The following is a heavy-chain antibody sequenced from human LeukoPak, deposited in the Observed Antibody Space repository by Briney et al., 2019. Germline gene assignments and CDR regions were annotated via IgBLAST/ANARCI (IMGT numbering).Heavy chain of an antibody. CDR1: GFTFSSYA. Sequence: LGGSLRLSCAASGFTFSSYAMSWVRQAPGKGLEWVSAFSGSGGSTYYADSVKGRFTISRDNSKNTLYLQMNSLRAEDTAVYYCAKGARSYYDSSGYSDWGQGTLVTVSS. D-gene: IGHD3-22*01. CDR3: AKGARSYYDSSGYSD. CDR2: FSGSGGST. J-gene: IGHJ4*02. V-gene: IGHV3-23*01.